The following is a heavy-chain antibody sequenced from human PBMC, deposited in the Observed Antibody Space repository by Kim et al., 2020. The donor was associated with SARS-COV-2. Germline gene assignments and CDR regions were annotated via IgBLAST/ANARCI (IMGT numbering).Heavy chain of an antibody. V-gene: IGHV3-15*01. J-gene: IGHJ3*02. D-gene: IGHD6-13*01. Sequence: YAAPVQGRYNLSRDDSKNPLYLQMNSLKTEDTAVYYCTTAYSSSYYAFDIWGQGTMVTVSS. CDR3: TTAYSSSYYAFDI.